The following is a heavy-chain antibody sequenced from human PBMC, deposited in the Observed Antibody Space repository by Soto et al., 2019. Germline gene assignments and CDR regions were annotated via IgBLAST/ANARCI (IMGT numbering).Heavy chain of an antibody. Sequence: GASVKVSCKASGGTFSSYAISWVRQAPGQGLEWMGGIIPIFGTANYAQKFQGRVTITADESTSTAYMELSSLRSEDTAVYYCARDSDSSGYYPSPDYWGQGTLVTVSS. CDR1: GGTFSSYA. CDR3: ARDSDSSGYYPSPDY. V-gene: IGHV1-69*13. D-gene: IGHD3-22*01. CDR2: IIPIFGTA. J-gene: IGHJ4*02.